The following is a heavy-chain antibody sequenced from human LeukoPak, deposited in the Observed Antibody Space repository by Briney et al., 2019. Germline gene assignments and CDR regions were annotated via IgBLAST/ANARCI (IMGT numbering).Heavy chain of an antibody. V-gene: IGHV3-48*03. Sequence: GGSLRLSCAASGFTFSSYEMNWVRQAPGKGLEWVSYISSSGSTIDYADSVKGRFTISRDNAKNSLYLQMNSLRAEDTAVYYCAREKMVRGVIRALDYWGQGTLVTVSS. CDR1: GFTFSSYE. J-gene: IGHJ4*02. CDR3: AREKMVRGVIRALDY. CDR2: ISSSGSTI. D-gene: IGHD3-10*01.